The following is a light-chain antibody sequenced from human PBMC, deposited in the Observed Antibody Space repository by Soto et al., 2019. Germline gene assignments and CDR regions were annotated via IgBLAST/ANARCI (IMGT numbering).Light chain of an antibody. CDR1: QTVTTH. CDR3: QQRSHWPRT. V-gene: IGKV3-11*01. Sequence: EIVLTQSPATLSLSPGERATLSCRASQTVTTHLAWYQQKSGQAPRLLIFDASNRATGIPARFSGSGSGTDFTLTISSLESEDFAVYYCQQRSHWPRTFGQGTKVEI. J-gene: IGKJ1*01. CDR2: DAS.